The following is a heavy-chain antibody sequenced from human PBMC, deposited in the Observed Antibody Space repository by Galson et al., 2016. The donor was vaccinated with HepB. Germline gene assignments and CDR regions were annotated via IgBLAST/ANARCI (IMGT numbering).Heavy chain of an antibody. CDR2: IIPVSHTS. CDR1: GGTFSNYR. CDR3: ARGGPSNQALLFPEPLRT. J-gene: IGHJ4*02. Sequence: SVKVSCKASGGTFSNYRIDWVRQAPGQGLEWMGGIIPVSHTSNYAQKFQVRVTITADESTSSSHMEMDSLKSEDTGVYYCARGGPSNQALLFPEPLRTWGQGTLVTVSS. V-gene: IGHV1-69*13. D-gene: IGHD2-21*02.